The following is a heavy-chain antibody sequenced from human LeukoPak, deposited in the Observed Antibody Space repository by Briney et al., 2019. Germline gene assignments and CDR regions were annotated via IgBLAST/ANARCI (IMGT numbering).Heavy chain of an antibody. V-gene: IGHV1-18*01. CDR1: GYTFTSYG. Sequence: ASVKVSRKASGYTFTSYGISWVRQAPGQGLEWMGWISAYNGNTNYAQKLQGRVTMTTDTSTSTAYMELRSLRSDDTAVYYCARVEQGAYCGGDCYSPDNWGQGTLVTVSS. D-gene: IGHD2-21*02. CDR3: ARVEQGAYCGGDCYSPDN. J-gene: IGHJ4*02. CDR2: ISAYNGNT.